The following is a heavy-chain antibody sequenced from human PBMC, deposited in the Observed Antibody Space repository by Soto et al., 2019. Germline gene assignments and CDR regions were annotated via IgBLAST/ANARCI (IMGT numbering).Heavy chain of an antibody. CDR2: ISGSGGST. Sequence: PRLSCAASGFTFSSYAMSWVRQAPGKGLEWVSAISGSGGSTYYADSVKGRFTISRDNSKNTLYLQMNSLRAEDTAVYYCAKEKRGRRYDFWSGPRLYGMDVWGQGTTVTVSS. J-gene: IGHJ6*02. CDR3: AKEKRGRRYDFWSGPRLYGMDV. D-gene: IGHD3-3*01. V-gene: IGHV3-23*01. CDR1: GFTFSSYA.